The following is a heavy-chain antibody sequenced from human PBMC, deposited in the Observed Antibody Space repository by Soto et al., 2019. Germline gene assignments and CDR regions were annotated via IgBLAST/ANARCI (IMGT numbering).Heavy chain of an antibody. V-gene: IGHV1-69*12. Sequence: QVQLVQSGAEVKKPGSSVKVSCKASGGTFDNYAITWVRQAPGQGLEWMAGIIPMLDSANYAEKFQDRVTITADESTSTAYMEVSSLRSEDTAVYNCARTYHYDSGAKTYFYYGMDVWGQGTTVTVSS. D-gene: IGHD3-22*01. CDR1: GGTFDNYA. CDR2: IIPMLDSA. CDR3: ARTYHYDSGAKTYFYYGMDV. J-gene: IGHJ6*02.